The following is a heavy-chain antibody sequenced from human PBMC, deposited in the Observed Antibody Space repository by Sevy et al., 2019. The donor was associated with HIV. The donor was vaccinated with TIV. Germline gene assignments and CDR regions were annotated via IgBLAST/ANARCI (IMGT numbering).Heavy chain of an antibody. D-gene: IGHD1-26*01. J-gene: IGHJ6*03. CDR3: AKDSLRRSGTYFYMDV. CDR2: IRFDGNNK. V-gene: IGHV3-30*02. CDR1: GFTFSDFG. Sequence: GGSLRLSCAASGFTFSDFGMHWVRQAPGKGLEWVAFIRFDGNNKDYRDSVKGRFTISRDNSKYTLSLEMNSLRVEDTAVYYCAKDSLRRSGTYFYMDVWGKGTTVTVSS.